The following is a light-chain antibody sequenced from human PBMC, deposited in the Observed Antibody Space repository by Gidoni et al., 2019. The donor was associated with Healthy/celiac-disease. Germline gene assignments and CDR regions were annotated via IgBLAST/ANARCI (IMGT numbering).Light chain of an antibody. Sequence: DIQMTQSPSSLSASIGDRVTITCRASQSISSYLNWYQQKPVKAPKLLIYAAASLQIGVPSRFSVSGSGTYLTLTISSMQPEDFAIYYCQQRYCTRLYTFGQGTKLEIK. CDR3: QQRYCTRLYT. CDR1: QSISSY. CDR2: AAA. V-gene: IGKV1-39*01. J-gene: IGKJ2*01.